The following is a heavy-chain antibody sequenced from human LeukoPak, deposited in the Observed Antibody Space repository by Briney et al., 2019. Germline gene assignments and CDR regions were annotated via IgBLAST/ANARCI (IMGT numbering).Heavy chain of an antibody. V-gene: IGHV3-23*01. Sequence: GGSLRLSCAASGFTFSNHAMTWVRQAPGKGLEWVSSISASGTITYYVDSVKDRFTISRDSSKETLYLQMDSLRAEDTAIYYCVKRGIPTTGRIWFDPWGQGTLVAVSS. CDR2: ISASGTIT. CDR1: GFTFSNHA. J-gene: IGHJ5*02. D-gene: IGHD6-13*01. CDR3: VKRGIPTTGRIWFDP.